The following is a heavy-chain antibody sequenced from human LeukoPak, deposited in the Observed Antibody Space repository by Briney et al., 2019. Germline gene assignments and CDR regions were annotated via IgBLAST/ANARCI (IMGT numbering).Heavy chain of an antibody. D-gene: IGHD6-13*01. CDR2: ISYDGSNK. V-gene: IGHV3-30*18. Sequence: GGSLRLSCAASGFTFSSYGMNWARQAPGKGLEWVAVISYDGSNKYYADSVKGRFTTSRNNSNNTLYLHMNSLKVEDTAVYYCAKDGGSSWTGGNWFDPWGQGTLVTVSS. J-gene: IGHJ5*02. CDR1: GFTFSSYG. CDR3: AKDGGSSWTGGNWFDP.